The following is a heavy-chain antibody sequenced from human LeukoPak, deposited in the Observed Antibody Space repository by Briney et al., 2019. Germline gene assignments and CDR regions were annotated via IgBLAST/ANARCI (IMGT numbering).Heavy chain of an antibody. Sequence: GGSLRLSCAASGFTFDDYGMSWVRQAPGKGLEWVSAISGSGGSTYYADSVKGRFTISRDNSKNTLYLQMNSLRAEDTAVYYCAKGRGYCSGGSCYPGSRAPDYWGQGTLVTVSS. J-gene: IGHJ4*02. CDR1: GFTFDDYG. D-gene: IGHD2-15*01. CDR2: ISGSGGST. V-gene: IGHV3-23*01. CDR3: AKGRGYCSGGSCYPGSRAPDY.